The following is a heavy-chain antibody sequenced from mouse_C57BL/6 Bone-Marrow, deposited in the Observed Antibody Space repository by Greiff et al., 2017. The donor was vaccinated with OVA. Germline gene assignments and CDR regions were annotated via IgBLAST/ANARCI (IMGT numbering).Heavy chain of an antibody. J-gene: IGHJ4*01. Sequence: DVKLVESGPGLVKPSQSLSLTCSVTGYSITSGYYWNWIRQFPGNKLEWMGYISYDGSNNYNPSLKNRISITRDTSKNQFFLKLNSVTTEDTATYYCARDRDSNYVGRGAMDYWGQGTSVTVSS. CDR1: GYSITSGYY. CDR3: ARDRDSNYVGRGAMDY. V-gene: IGHV3-6*01. CDR2: ISYDGSN. D-gene: IGHD2-5*01.